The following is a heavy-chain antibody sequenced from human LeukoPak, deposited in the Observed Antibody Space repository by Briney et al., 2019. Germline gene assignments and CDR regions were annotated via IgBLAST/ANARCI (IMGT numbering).Heavy chain of an antibody. CDR3: ARDLHNSGEYDSSGYYFDY. V-gene: IGHV1-69*13. D-gene: IGHD3-22*01. J-gene: IGHJ4*02. CDR1: GGTVSSYA. Sequence: SVKVSCKASGGTVSSYAISWVRQAPGQGLEWMGGIIPIVGTAKYAQKFQGRVTITADESTSTAYMELRSLRSEDTAVYYCARDLHNSGEYDSSGYYFDYWGQGTLVTVSS. CDR2: IIPIVGTA.